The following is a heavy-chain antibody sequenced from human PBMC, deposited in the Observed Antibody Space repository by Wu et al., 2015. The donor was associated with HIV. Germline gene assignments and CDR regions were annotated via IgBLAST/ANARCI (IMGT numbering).Heavy chain of an antibody. D-gene: IGHD3-22*01. Sequence: QVQLVQSGSEVKKPGASVKVACKSSGYIFTDYGINWVRQAPGEGLEWMGWISARNGNTKYGQKFQGRVSMTTDTTSNTAYMELRSLRSDDTAVYFCARGHYYDSSSSPMYWGLGTLVTVSS. CDR3: ARGHYYDSSSSPMY. V-gene: IGHV1-18*01. J-gene: IGHJ4*02. CDR2: ISARNGNT. CDR1: GYIFTDYG.